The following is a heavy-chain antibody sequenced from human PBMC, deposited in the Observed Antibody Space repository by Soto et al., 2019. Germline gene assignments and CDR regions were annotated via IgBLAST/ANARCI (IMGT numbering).Heavy chain of an antibody. Sequence: EVQLLESGGGLVKPGGSLRLSCAASGFTFSNYVMNWVRQAPGKGLEWVSTISYSADKTFYADSVKGRFTISRDNSRDTLFLQMNSLRADDAAVYDCARRARTATTNWGAFDIWGQGTMVTVSS. CDR1: GFTFSNYV. V-gene: IGHV3-23*01. CDR3: ARRARTATTNWGAFDI. CDR2: ISYSADKT. D-gene: IGHD1-7*01. J-gene: IGHJ3*02.